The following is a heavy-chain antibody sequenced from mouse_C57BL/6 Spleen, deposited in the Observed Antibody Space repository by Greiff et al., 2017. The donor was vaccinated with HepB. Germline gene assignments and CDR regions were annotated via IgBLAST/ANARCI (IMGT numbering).Heavy chain of an antibody. CDR2: ISSGGSYT. CDR3: ARGYYSNYWYFYV. J-gene: IGHJ1*03. CDR1: GFTFSSYG. V-gene: IGHV5-6*01. D-gene: IGHD2-5*01. Sequence: EVQGVESGGDLVKPGGSLKISCAASGFTFSSYGMSWVRQTPDKRLAWVATISSGGSYTYYPDSVKGRFTISRDNAKNTLYLQMSSLTSEDTAMYYCARGYYSNYWYFYVWGTWTTVTVSS.